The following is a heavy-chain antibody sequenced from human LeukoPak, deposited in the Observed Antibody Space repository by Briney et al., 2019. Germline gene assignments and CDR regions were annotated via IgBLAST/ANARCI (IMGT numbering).Heavy chain of an antibody. Sequence: GSLRLSCAASGFTFSSYSMNWVRQPPGKGLEWIGSIYYSGSTYYNPSLKSRVTISVDTSKNQFSLKLSSVTAADTAVYYCASQIAAAGPYYFDYWGQGTLVTVSS. CDR3: ASQIAAAGPYYFDY. J-gene: IGHJ4*02. V-gene: IGHV4-39*01. CDR2: IYYSGST. CDR1: GFTFSSYSMN. D-gene: IGHD6-13*01.